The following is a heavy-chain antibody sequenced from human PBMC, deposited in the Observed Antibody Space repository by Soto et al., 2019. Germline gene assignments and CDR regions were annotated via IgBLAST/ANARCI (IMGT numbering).Heavy chain of an antibody. J-gene: IGHJ4*02. D-gene: IGHD3-10*01. CDR2: ICCSGST. CDR1: GGSISSGDYY. V-gene: IGHV4-31*03. Sequence: PSETLSLTCTVSGGSISSGDYYWSWIRQLPGKGLEWVGYICCSGSTYYNPSLKSRLTISLVTSMNHFSLKLSSMTAADTAVHYCARGPYGSPDSWGQGTQVTVSS. CDR3: ARGPYGSPDS.